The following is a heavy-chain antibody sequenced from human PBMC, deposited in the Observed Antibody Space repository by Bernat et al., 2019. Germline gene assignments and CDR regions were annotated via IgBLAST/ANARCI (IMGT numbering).Heavy chain of an antibody. CDR1: GFTFSSYA. V-gene: IGHV3-30-3*01. CDR3: ARSPSLYAAFDI. J-gene: IGHJ3*02. Sequence: QVQLVESGGGVVQPGRSLRLSCAASGFTFSSYAMHWVRQAPGKGLEWVAVISYDGSNKYYADSVKGRFTISRDNSKNTLYLQMNSLRAEDTAVYYCARSPSLYAAFDIWGQGTMVTVSS. D-gene: IGHD5/OR15-5a*01. CDR2: ISYDGSNK.